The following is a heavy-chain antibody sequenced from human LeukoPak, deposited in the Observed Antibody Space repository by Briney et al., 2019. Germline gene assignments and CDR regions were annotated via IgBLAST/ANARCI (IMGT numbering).Heavy chain of an antibody. CDR3: AKDLGDGSGSYYINDAFDI. CDR2: IWYGGSNK. V-gene: IGHV3-33*06. Sequence: PGGSLRLSCAASGFTFSSYGMHWVRQAPGKGLEWVAVIWYGGSNKYYADSVKGRFTVSRDNSKNTLYLQMNSLRAEDTAVYYCAKDLGDGSGSYYINDAFDIWGQGTMVTVSS. D-gene: IGHD3-10*01. CDR1: GFTFSSYG. J-gene: IGHJ3*02.